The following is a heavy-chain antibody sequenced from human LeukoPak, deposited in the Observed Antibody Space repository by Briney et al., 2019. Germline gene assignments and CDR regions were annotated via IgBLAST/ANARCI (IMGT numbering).Heavy chain of an antibody. D-gene: IGHD1-26*01. CDR1: RYTLTSYD. CDR2: MNPNRGNT. CDR3: ASGGYRGSYDY. V-gene: IGHV1-8*01. Sequence: ASVKVSCKASRYTLTSYDINWVRQATAPGLEWMGWMNPNRGNTDYAQNFQGRVTMTRNTSISTAYMELSSLRSEDTAVYYRASGGYRGSYDYWGQGALGTVSS. J-gene: IGHJ4*02.